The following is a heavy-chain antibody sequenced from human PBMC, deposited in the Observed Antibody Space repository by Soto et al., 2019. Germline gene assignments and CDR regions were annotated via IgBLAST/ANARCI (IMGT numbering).Heavy chain of an antibody. CDR3: TTDEDDILTGYSPRFDYYGMDV. CDR2: IKSKTDGGTT. D-gene: IGHD3-9*01. J-gene: IGHJ6*02. Sequence: GGSLRLSCAASGFTFSNAWMNWVRQAPGKGLEWVGRIKSKTDGGTTDYAAPVKGRFTISRDDSKNTLYLQMNSLKTEDTAVYYCTTDEDDILTGYSPRFDYYGMDVWGQGTTVTVSS. CDR1: GFTFSNAW. V-gene: IGHV3-15*07.